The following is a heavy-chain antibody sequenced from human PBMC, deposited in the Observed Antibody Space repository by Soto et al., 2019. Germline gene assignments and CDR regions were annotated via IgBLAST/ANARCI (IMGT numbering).Heavy chain of an antibody. Sequence: PGGSLRLSCAASGFTFISYWMSWVRQAPGKGLEWVANIKQDGSEKYYVDSVKGRFTISRDNAKNSLYLQMNSLRAEDTAVYYCARDSSGWYHLYLQHWGQGTLVTVSS. J-gene: IGHJ1*01. V-gene: IGHV3-7*01. D-gene: IGHD6-19*01. CDR2: IKQDGSEK. CDR1: GFTFISYW. CDR3: ARDSSGWYHLYLQH.